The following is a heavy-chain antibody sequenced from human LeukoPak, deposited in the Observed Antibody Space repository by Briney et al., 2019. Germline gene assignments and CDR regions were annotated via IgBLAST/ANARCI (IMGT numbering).Heavy chain of an antibody. Sequence: ASVKVSCKASGYTFNNYCMHWVRQAPGQGLEWMGILNPTYDIPIYAQKFEGRVTMTRDMSTSTAYMELRSLRSDDTAVYYCARDPLRFGELLGYFDYWGQGTLVTVSS. D-gene: IGHD3-10*01. CDR1: GYTFNNYC. J-gene: IGHJ4*02. CDR2: LNPTYDIP. CDR3: ARDPLRFGELLGYFDY. V-gene: IGHV1-46*02.